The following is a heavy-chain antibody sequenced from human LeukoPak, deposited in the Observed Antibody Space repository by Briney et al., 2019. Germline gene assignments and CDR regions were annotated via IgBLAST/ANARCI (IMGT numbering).Heavy chain of an antibody. J-gene: IGHJ4*02. D-gene: IGHD6-19*01. CDR3: ARHESSGWYYIFDY. Sequence: SETLSLTCTVSGGSISSYYWSWIRQPPGKGLEWIGYIYYSVSTNYNPSLKSRVTISVDTSKNQFSLKLSSVTAADTAVYYCARHESSGWYYIFDYWGQGTLVTVSS. CDR1: GGSISSYY. CDR2: IYYSVST. V-gene: IGHV4-59*08.